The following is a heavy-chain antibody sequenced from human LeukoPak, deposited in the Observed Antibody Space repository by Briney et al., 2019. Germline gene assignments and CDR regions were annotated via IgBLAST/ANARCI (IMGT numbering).Heavy chain of an antibody. CDR3: ASPRYDGSGSYLALDY. D-gene: IGHD3-10*01. J-gene: IGHJ4*02. CDR2: ISTDGSST. Sequence: GGSLRLSCAASGFTFSTYWMHWVRQAPGKGLVWVSHISTDGSSTSYADSVKGRFTISRDNAKDTLYLQMSSLRAEDTAVYYCASPRYDGSGSYLALDYWGQGTLVTVSS. CDR1: GFTFSTYW. V-gene: IGHV3-74*01.